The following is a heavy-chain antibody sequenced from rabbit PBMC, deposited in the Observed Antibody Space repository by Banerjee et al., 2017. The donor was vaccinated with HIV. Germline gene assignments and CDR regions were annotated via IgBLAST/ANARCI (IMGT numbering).Heavy chain of an antibody. D-gene: IGHD2-1*01. Sequence: QQQLEESGGGLVKPGGTLTLTCKASGFSFSGSYWICWVRQAPGKGLEWIAGIYASSGRTYYASWAKGRFTISKTSSTTVTLQMTSLTAADTATYFCARATMLLVINLWGPGTLVTVS. J-gene: IGHJ4*01. CDR1: GFSFSGSYW. CDR3: ARATMLLVINL. V-gene: IGHV1S45*01. CDR2: IYASSGRT.